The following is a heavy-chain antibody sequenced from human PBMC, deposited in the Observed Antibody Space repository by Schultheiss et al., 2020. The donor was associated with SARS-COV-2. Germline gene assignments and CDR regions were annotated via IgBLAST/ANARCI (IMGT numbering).Heavy chain of an antibody. CDR1: GFSLSTSGVG. CDR2: IYWDDDK. J-gene: IGHJ4*02. Sequence: SGPTLEKPTQTLTLTCTFSGFSLSTSGVGVGWIRQPPGKALEWLALIYWDDDKRYSPSLKSRLTITKDTSKNQVVLTLTNMDPVDTATYYCAHRRITFGSSPGFNNWGQGTLVTVSS. CDR3: AHRRITFGSSPGFNN. V-gene: IGHV2-5*02. D-gene: IGHD3-16*01.